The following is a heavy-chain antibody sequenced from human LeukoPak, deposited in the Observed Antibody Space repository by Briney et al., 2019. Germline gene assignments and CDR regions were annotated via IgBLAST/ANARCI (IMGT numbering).Heavy chain of an antibody. V-gene: IGHV3-48*01. J-gene: IGHJ4*02. CDR2: ISSSSSTI. D-gene: IGHD3-3*01. CDR3: ASMAPPDYDFWSGYLLYYFDY. CDR1: GFTFSSYS. Sequence: GGSLRLSYAASGFTFSSYSMNWVRQAPGKGLEWVSYISSSSSTIYYADSVKGRFTISRDNAKNSLYLQMNSLRAEDTAVYYCASMAPPDYDFWSGYLLYYFDYWGQGTLVTVSS.